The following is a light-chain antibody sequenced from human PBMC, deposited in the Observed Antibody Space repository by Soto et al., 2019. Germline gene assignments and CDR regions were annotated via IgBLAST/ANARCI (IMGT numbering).Light chain of an antibody. J-gene: IGLJ3*02. V-gene: IGLV2-11*01. CDR1: GSDIGGYNW. Sequence: QLVLTQPRSVSGSPGQSVTMSCTGTGSDIGGYNWVSWYQHHPGKAPKLMIYDVSSRPSGVPDRFSGSKSGNTASLTISGLQAEDEADYYCCSYAGSFTWMFGGGTKLTVL. CDR3: CSYAGSFTWM. CDR2: DVS.